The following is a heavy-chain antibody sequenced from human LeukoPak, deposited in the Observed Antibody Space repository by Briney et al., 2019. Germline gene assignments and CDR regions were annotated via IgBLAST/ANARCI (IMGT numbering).Heavy chain of an antibody. V-gene: IGHV1-3*01. Sequence: ASVKVSCKASGYTFTSYAMHWVRQAPGQRLEWMGWINAGNGNTKYSQKFQGRVTITRDTSASTAYMELSSLRSEDTAVYYCARDDGDYPGNDAFDIWGQGTMVTVSS. CDR2: INAGNGNT. CDR1: GYTFTSYA. D-gene: IGHD4-17*01. CDR3: ARDDGDYPGNDAFDI. J-gene: IGHJ3*02.